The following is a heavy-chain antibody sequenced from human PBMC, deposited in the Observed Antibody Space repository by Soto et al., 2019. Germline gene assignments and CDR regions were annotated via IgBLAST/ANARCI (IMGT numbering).Heavy chain of an antibody. CDR1: GYTFTSYY. V-gene: IGHV1-46*01. Sequence: ASVKVSCKASGYTFTSYYMHWVRQAPGQGLEWMGIINPSGGSTSYAQKLQGRVTMTTDTSTSTAYMELNSLRYEDTAVYYCARDKGYCSDTSCPDFDYWGQGTLVTVSS. CDR2: INPSGGST. J-gene: IGHJ4*02. CDR3: ARDKGYCSDTSCPDFDY. D-gene: IGHD2-15*01.